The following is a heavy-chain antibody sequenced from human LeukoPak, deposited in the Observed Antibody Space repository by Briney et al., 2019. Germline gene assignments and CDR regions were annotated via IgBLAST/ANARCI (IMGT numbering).Heavy chain of an antibody. Sequence: PSETRSLTCTVSGVSINAYFWSWIRQPPGKGLEWIGYVYYNGITNYNPSLQSRGSISLDTSKNQCSLRLNSVTAAETAVYYCASQLGGTTFHWGQGTLVTVSS. D-gene: IGHD1/OR15-1a*01. J-gene: IGHJ4*02. V-gene: IGHV4-59*01. CDR3: ASQLGGTTFH. CDR1: GVSINAYF. CDR2: VYYNGIT.